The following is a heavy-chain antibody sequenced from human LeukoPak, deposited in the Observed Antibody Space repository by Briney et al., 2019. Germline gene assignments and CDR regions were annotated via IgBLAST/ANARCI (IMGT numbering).Heavy chain of an antibody. CDR2: INPTGTGT. V-gene: IGHV1-46*01. CDR3: AREESGGYFDY. D-gene: IGHD2-8*02. Sequence: ASVKVPCKASGYTFTNYYMHWVRQAPGQGLGWVGLINPTGTGTNYAQKFRGRVTLTRDTSTTTVYMELSSLRSEDTAVYYCAREESGGYFDYWGQGTPVTVSS. J-gene: IGHJ4*02. CDR1: GYTFTNYY.